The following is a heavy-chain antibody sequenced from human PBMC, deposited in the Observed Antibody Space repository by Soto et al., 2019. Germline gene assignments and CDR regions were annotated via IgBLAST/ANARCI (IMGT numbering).Heavy chain of an antibody. Sequence: GGSLRLSCAASGFTFSSYGMHWVRQAPGKGLEWVAVIWYDGSNKYYADSVKGRFTISRDNSKNTLYLQMNSLRAEDTAVYYCARDAGYSSSWSHFDYWGQGTLGTVSS. J-gene: IGHJ4*02. V-gene: IGHV3-33*01. CDR1: GFTFSSYG. CDR2: IWYDGSNK. D-gene: IGHD6-13*01. CDR3: ARDAGYSSSWSHFDY.